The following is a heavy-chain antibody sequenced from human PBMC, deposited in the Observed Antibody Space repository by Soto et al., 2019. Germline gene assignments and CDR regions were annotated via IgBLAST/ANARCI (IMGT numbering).Heavy chain of an antibody. CDR1: GGTFSSYA. Sequence: GASVKVSCKASGGTFSSYAISWVRQAPGQGLEWMGGIIPIFGTANYAQKFQGRVTITADESTSTAYMELSSLRSEDTAVYYCARVYGDYYYYYGMDVWGQGTTVTAP. CDR2: IIPIFGTA. D-gene: IGHD2-2*02. CDR3: ARVYGDYYYYYGMDV. J-gene: IGHJ6*02. V-gene: IGHV1-69*13.